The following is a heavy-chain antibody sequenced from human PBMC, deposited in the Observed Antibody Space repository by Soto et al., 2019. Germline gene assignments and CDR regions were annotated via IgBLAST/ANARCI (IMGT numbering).Heavy chain of an antibody. CDR1: GYTFTSYG. CDR3: ARDRADLGYCSSTSCYAAFDI. V-gene: IGHV1-18*01. J-gene: IGHJ3*02. Sequence: ASVKVSCKASGYTFTSYGISWVRQAPGQGLEWMGWISAYNGNTNYAQKLQGRVTMTTDTSTSTAYMELRSLRSDDTAVYYCARDRADLGYCSSTSCYAAFDIWGQGTMVTVSS. D-gene: IGHD2-2*01. CDR2: ISAYNGNT.